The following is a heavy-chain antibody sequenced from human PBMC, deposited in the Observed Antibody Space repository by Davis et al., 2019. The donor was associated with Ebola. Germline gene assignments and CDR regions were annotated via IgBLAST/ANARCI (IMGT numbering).Heavy chain of an antibody. CDR2: INNDGTST. D-gene: IGHD6-13*01. CDR3: ARVDGSSWYLGWFDP. J-gene: IGHJ5*02. CDR1: GFTFSSYA. Sequence: GESLKISCSASGFTFSSYAMHWVRQAPGKGLVWVSRINNDGTSTSYADSVKGRFTISRDNAKNSLYLQMNSLRAEDTAVYYCARVDGSSWYLGWFDPWGQGTLVTVSS. V-gene: IGHV3-74*01.